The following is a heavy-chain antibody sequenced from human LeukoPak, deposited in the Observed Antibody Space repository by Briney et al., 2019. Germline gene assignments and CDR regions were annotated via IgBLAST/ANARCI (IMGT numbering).Heavy chain of an antibody. CDR1: GFTFSSYA. V-gene: IGHV3-23*01. D-gene: IGHD5-18*01. J-gene: IGHJ4*02. Sequence: GGSLRLSCAASGFTFSSYAMSWVRQAPGKRLEWVSAISGSGGSTYYADSVKGRFTISRDNSKNTLYLQMNGLRAEDTAVYYCAKGEYSYGYLFDYWGQGTLVTVSS. CDR2: ISGSGGST. CDR3: AKGEYSYGYLFDY.